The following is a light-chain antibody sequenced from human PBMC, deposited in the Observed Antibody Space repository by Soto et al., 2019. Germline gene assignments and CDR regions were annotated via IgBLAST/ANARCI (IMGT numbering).Light chain of an antibody. CDR3: QQVNSYPLT. V-gene: IGKV1-9*01. CDR2: AAF. J-gene: IGKJ4*01. Sequence: IQLTQSPSSLSASVGDRVTITCRASQGISSYLAWYQQKPGRAPRLLIYAAFTLQSGVPSRFSGSGFGTDFTLTISSLQPEDFATYYCQQVNSYPLTFGGGTKVEIK. CDR1: QGISSY.